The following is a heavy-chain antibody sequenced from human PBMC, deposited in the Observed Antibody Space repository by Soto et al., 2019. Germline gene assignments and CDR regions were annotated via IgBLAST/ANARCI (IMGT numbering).Heavy chain of an antibody. V-gene: IGHV1-2*04. D-gene: IGHD6-19*01. CDR2: INPNSGGT. CDR1: GYTFTGYY. Sequence: QVQLVQSGAEVKKPGASVKVSCKASGYTFTGYYMHWVRQAPGQGLEWMGWINPNSGGTNYAQKFQGWVTMTRDTSIGTAYMELSRLRSDDTAVYYCARDSGEVAVAGSGGCEFDYWGQGTLVTVSS. CDR3: ARDSGEVAVAGSGGCEFDY. J-gene: IGHJ4*02.